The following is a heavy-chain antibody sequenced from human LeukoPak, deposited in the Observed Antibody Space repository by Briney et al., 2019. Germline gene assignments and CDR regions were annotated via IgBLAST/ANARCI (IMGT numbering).Heavy chain of an antibody. J-gene: IGHJ4*02. V-gene: IGHV1-18*01. CDR1: GYSLTGYY. CDR3: AKDQGGAADGPDY. Sequence: ASVKVSCKASGYSLTGYYMNWVRQAPGQGLEWMGWISAYNGNTNYAQKLQGRVTMTTDTSASTAYMELRSLRSDDTAVYYCAKDQGGAADGPDYWGQGTLVTVSS. CDR2: ISAYNGNT. D-gene: IGHD6-13*01.